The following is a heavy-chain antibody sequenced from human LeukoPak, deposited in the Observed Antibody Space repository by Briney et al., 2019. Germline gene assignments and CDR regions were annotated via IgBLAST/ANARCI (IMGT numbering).Heavy chain of an antibody. CDR1: GFTFSSYS. CDR3: AKEATMIVVVITEVDY. Sequence: GGSLRLSCAASGFTFSSYSTNWVRQAPGKGLEWVSAISGSGGSTYYADSVKGRFTISRDNSKNTLYLQMNSLRAEDTAVYYCAKEATMIVVVITEVDYWGQGTLVTVSS. CDR2: ISGSGGST. D-gene: IGHD3-22*01. V-gene: IGHV3-23*01. J-gene: IGHJ4*02.